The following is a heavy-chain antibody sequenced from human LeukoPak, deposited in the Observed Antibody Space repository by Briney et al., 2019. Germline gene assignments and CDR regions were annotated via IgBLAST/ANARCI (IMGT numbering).Heavy chain of an antibody. D-gene: IGHD3-9*01. Sequence: SETLSLTCAVYGESFSDYYWSWIRQPPGKGLEWIGEINHSGSTNYSPSLKSRVTISVNTSKNQFSLKLTSVTAADTAVYYCASLPLDWLLSFPPWFDPWGQGTLVTVSS. CDR2: INHSGST. J-gene: IGHJ5*02. CDR3: ASLPLDWLLSFPPWFDP. V-gene: IGHV4-34*01. CDR1: GESFSDYY.